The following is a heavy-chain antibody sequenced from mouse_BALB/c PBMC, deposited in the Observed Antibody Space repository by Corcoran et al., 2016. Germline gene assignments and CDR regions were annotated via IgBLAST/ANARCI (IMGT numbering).Heavy chain of an antibody. D-gene: IGHD1-1*01. CDR1: GYTFTNYG. Sequence: QIQLVQSGPELKKPGETVKISCKASGYTFTNYGMNWVKQAPGKGLKWRGWINTYTGEPTYADDFKGRFAFSLETSASTAYLQINNLKNEDMATYFCARSYYGRGGFAYWGQGTLVTVSA. J-gene: IGHJ3*01. V-gene: IGHV9-1*02. CDR2: INTYTGEP. CDR3: ARSYYGRGGFAY.